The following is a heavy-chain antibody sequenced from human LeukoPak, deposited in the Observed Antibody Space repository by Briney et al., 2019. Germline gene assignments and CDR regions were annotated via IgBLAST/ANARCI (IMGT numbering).Heavy chain of an antibody. D-gene: IGHD1-1*01. CDR3: AKEGAYNPTNYFDY. J-gene: IGHJ4*02. CDR1: AFTFSSYA. Sequence: GGYLRLSCAASAFTFSSYAMGWVRQAPGKGLEWVSAISCSGGTTYYADSVKGRSTISRDNSRNTLSLQMNSLRADDTAVYYCAKEGAYNPTNYFDYWGQGTLVTVSS. V-gene: IGHV3-23*01. CDR2: ISCSGGTT.